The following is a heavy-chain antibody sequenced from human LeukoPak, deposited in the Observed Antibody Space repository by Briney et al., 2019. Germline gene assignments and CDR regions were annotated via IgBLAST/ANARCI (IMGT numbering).Heavy chain of an antibody. CDR2: IIPIFGTA. CDR3: ARDGPHIAAASIRIVDY. J-gene: IGHJ4*02. D-gene: IGHD6-13*01. Sequence: SVKVSCKASGGTFSSYAISWVRQAPGQGLEWMEGIIPIFGTANYAQKFQGRVTITADESTSTAYMELSSLRSDDTAVYYCARDGPHIAAASIRIVDYWGQGTLVTVSS. V-gene: IGHV1-69*13. CDR1: GGTFSSYA.